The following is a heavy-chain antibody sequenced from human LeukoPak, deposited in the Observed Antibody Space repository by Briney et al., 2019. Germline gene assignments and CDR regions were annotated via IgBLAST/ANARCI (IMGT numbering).Heavy chain of an antibody. CDR3: ARHFSDRGGVAASGYYYYYMDV. D-gene: IGHD2-15*01. Sequence: SETLSLTCAVSGGSINNYFWSWIRQPPGKGLEWIGYISYSGSTKYNPSLKGRVTISVDTSKNQFSLKLSSVTAADTAVYYCARHFSDRGGVAASGYYYYYMDVWGKGTTVTVSS. J-gene: IGHJ6*03. CDR1: GGSINNYF. CDR2: ISYSGST. V-gene: IGHV4-59*08.